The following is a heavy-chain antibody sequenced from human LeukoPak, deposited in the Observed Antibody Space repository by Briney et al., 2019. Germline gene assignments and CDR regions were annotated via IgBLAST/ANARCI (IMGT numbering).Heavy chain of an antibody. CDR2: IIPIFGTA. CDR3: ARAPPYYDILTGYHDAFDI. Sequence: GASARVSCKASGGTFCSYAISWVRQAPGQGLEWMGGIIPIFGTANYAQKFQGRVTITADESTSTAYMELSSLRSEDTAVYYCARAPPYYDILTGYHDAFDIWGQGTMVTVSS. D-gene: IGHD3-9*01. V-gene: IGHV1-69*13. J-gene: IGHJ3*02. CDR1: GGTFCSYA.